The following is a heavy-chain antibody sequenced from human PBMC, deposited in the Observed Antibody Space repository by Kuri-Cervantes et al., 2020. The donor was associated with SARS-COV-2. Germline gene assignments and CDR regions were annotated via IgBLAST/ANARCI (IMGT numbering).Heavy chain of an antibody. V-gene: IGHV4-39*01. CDR1: GGSISSSLYY. CDR2: IYYSGST. D-gene: IGHD2-15*01. Sequence: SETLSLTCTVSGGSISSSLYYWGWVRQPPGQGLEWIGSIYYSGSTYYNPSLNSRVTISVDTSKNQFSLKLTPVTAADTAVYYCVRVDCSAGTCYRRSFDYWGRGTLVTVSS. CDR3: VRVDCSAGTCYRRSFDY. J-gene: IGHJ4*02.